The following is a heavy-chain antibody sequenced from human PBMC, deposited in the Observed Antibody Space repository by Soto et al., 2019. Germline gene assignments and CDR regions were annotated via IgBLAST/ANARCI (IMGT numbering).Heavy chain of an antibody. CDR2: IFYSGST. CDR1: GGSVNSYY. D-gene: IGHD2-21*02. J-gene: IGHJ4*02. CDR3: ARVFPSYCGGDCAYFDS. V-gene: IGHV4-59*02. Sequence: QVQLQESGPGLVRPSETLSLTCTVSGGSVNSYYWSWIRQTPGKVPEWIGYIFYSGSTNSNPSLKSRASMSVDMSKNQFSLRLSSLTAADTAVYYCARVFPSYCGGDCAYFDSWGQGILVTVSS.